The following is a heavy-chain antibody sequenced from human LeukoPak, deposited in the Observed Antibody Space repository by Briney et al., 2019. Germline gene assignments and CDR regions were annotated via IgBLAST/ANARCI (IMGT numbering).Heavy chain of an antibody. CDR2: ISYDGSNK. CDR1: GFTFSSYG. D-gene: IGHD1-26*01. J-gene: IGHJ4*02. CDR3: AKAEVLMEHFDY. V-gene: IGHV3-30*18. Sequence: GGSLRLSCAASGFTFSSYGMHWVRQAPGKGLEWVAVISYDGSNKYYADSVKGRFTISRDNSKNTLYLQMNSLRAEDTAVYYCAKAEVLMEHFDYWGQGTLVTVSS.